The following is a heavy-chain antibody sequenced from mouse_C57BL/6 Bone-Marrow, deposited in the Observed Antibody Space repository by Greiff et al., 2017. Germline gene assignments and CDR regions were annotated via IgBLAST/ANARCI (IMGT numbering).Heavy chain of an antibody. CDR2: ISSGGSYT. D-gene: IGHD2-3*01. Sequence: EVKLVESGGDLVKPGGSLKLSCAASGFTFSSYGMSWVRQTPDKRLEWVATISSGGSYTYYPDSVKGRFTISRDNAKNTLYLQMSSLKSEDTAMYYCARLDGYFYYYAMDYWGQGTSVTVSS. CDR1: GFTFSSYG. V-gene: IGHV5-6*01. J-gene: IGHJ4*01. CDR3: ARLDGYFYYYAMDY.